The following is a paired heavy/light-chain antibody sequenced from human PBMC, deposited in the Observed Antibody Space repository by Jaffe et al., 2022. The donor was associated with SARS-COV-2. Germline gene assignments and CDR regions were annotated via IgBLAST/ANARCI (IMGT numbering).Light chain of an antibody. CDR1: QSIRND. CDR3: LQYNSYPFT. J-gene: IGKJ2*01. CDR2: TAV. V-gene: IGKV1-17*01. Sequence: DIQMTQSPSSLSASVGDRVTITCRASQSIRNDLGWYQQKPGKAPQRLIYTAVNLHSGVSSRFSGSASGTEFTLTITSLQPEDFTTYYCLQYNSYPFTFGQGTKLEI.
Heavy chain of an antibody. CDR2: IYPGDSDT. CDR1: GNFFTAHW. V-gene: IGHV5-51*01. Sequence: EVQLVQSGTEVKKPGESLKISCKDSGNFFTAHWIDWVRQMPGKGLEWMGSIYPGDSDTRYSPSFQGQITISADKSINTAYLQWNSLKASDTAMYYCARHSGGWSLDSWGQGTLVTVSS. CDR3: ARHSGGWSLDS. D-gene: IGHD6-19*01. J-gene: IGHJ5*01.